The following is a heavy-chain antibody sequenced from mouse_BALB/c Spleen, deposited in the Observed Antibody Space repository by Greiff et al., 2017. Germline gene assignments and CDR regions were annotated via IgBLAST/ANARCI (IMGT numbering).Heavy chain of an antibody. D-gene: IGHD2-14*01. CDR3: ARGVPSFYYFDY. J-gene: IGHJ2*01. V-gene: IGHV1-9*01. Sequence: QVQLQQSGAELMKPGASVKISCKATGYTFSSYWIEWVKQRPGHGLEWIGEILPGSGSTNYNEKFKGKATFTADTSSNTAYMQLSSLTSEDSAVYYCARGVPSFYYFDYWGQGTTLTVSS. CDR2: ILPGSGST. CDR1: GYTFSSYW.